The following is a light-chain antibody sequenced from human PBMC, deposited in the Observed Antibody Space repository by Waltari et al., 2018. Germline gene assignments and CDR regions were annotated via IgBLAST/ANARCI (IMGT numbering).Light chain of an antibody. Sequence: QSALTQPASVSGTPGQSITISCSGTTSDVGSYDLVSWYQPHPVEAPKLLICEVFKRPPDTSSRFSGAKSGSTASLTISGLQPEDEADYYCCSYAGRGTYVFGSGTKVTVL. CDR2: EVF. CDR3: CSYAGRGTYV. CDR1: TSDVGSYDL. J-gene: IGLJ1*01. V-gene: IGLV2-23*02.